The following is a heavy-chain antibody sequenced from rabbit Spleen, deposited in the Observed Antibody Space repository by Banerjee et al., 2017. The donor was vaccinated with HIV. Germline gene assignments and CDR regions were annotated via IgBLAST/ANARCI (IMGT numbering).Heavy chain of an antibody. CDR3: ARDPAYSSGSGSAIPSL. D-gene: IGHD1-1*01. CDR1: GFTLSSYY. J-gene: IGHJ4*01. CDR2: IDPVFGIT. Sequence: HLKESGGGLVQPGGSLKLSCTASGFTLSSYYMNWVRQAPGKGLEWIGYIDPVFGITYYANWVNGRFSISRENAQNTVFLQMTSLTVADTATYFCARDPAYSSGSGSAIPSLWGPGTLVTVS. V-gene: IGHV1S7*01.